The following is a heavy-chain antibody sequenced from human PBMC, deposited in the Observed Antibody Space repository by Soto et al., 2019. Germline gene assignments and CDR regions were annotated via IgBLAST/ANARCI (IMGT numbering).Heavy chain of an antibody. CDR2: IYYSGST. Sequence: SETLSLTCTVSGGSISSYYWSWIRQPPGKGLEWIGYIYYSGSTNYNASLKSRVTISVDTSKNQFSLKLSSVTAADTAVYYCARNYGSGSSNYYYGMDVWGQGTTVTVSS. CDR1: GGSISSYY. V-gene: IGHV4-59*01. CDR3: ARNYGSGSSNYYYGMDV. J-gene: IGHJ6*02. D-gene: IGHD3-10*01.